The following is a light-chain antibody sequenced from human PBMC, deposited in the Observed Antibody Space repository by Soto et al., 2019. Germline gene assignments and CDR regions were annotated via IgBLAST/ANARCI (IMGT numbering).Light chain of an antibody. CDR2: DVT. Sequence: QSALTQPASVSGSPGQSITISCTGTSSDVGGYNYVSWYQQHSGKAPKLMIYDVTTRPSAVSTRFSGSKSGNTASLTISGLPAKHAADYYCSSYTSSSTLLYVFGTGTKLTVL. J-gene: IGLJ1*01. CDR3: SSYTSSSTLLYV. CDR1: SSDVGGYNY. V-gene: IGLV2-14*01.